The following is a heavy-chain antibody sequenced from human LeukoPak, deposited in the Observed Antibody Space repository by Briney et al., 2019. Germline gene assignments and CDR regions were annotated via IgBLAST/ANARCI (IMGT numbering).Heavy chain of an antibody. CDR1: GFSVTNNY. D-gene: IGHD1-26*01. J-gene: IGHJ4*02. Sequence: GGSLRLSCAASGFSVTNNYMTWVRQAPGKGLEWVSVIYSDESTYYADSVKGRFTIPRDNSKNTLYLQMNSLRAEDTAVYYCAKVLLRELPPPTYDYWGQGTLVTVSS. CDR3: AKVLLRELPPPTYDY. V-gene: IGHV3-53*01. CDR2: IYSDEST.